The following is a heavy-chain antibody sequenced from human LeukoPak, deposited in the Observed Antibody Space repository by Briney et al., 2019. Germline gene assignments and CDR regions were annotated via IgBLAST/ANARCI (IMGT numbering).Heavy chain of an antibody. D-gene: IGHD1-1*01. V-gene: IGHV1-46*01. CDR1: GYTFTSYF. Sequence: ASVKVSCKASGYTFTSYFMHWVRQAPGHGLEWLGMINPSGSTTTYAQKYQRRVTMTRDTSTSTVYMELSSLRSEDTAVYYCARETSDSWGQGTLVTVSS. J-gene: IGHJ5*01. CDR3: ARETSDS. CDR2: INPSGSTT.